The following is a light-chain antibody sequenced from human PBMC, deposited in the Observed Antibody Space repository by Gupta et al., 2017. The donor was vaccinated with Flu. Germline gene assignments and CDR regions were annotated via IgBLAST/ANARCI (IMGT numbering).Light chain of an antibody. CDR3: QQYGNSPRFT. Sequence: GTLSLSPGEGATLSCRASQSVSSSYIAWYQQKPGQAPRLLIYGASSRATGIPDRFSGSGSGTDFTLTISRLEPEDFAVYYCQQYGNSPRFTFGPGTKVDIK. CDR1: QSVSSSY. J-gene: IGKJ3*01. CDR2: GAS. V-gene: IGKV3-20*01.